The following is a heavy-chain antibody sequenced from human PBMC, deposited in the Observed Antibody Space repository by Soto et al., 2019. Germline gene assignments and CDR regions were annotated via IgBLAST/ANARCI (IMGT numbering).Heavy chain of an antibody. Sequence: EVQLLESGGGLVQPGGSLRLSCAASGFTFSSYAMSWVRQAPGKGLEWVSVISGSGDSTYYADSVKGRFTISRDNSKNTRYLQMNSLRAEDTAVYYCAKRFGGWWYFDLWGRGTLVTVSS. V-gene: IGHV3-23*01. J-gene: IGHJ2*01. CDR2: ISGSGDST. D-gene: IGHD3-16*01. CDR3: AKRFGGWWYFDL. CDR1: GFTFSSYA.